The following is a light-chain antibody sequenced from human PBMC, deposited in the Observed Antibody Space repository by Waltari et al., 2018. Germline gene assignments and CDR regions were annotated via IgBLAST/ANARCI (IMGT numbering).Light chain of an antibody. CDR3: LEHDNFPTHT. V-gene: IGKV5-2*01. J-gene: IGKJ2*01. Sequence: ETTLTQSPAFMSATPRDKVNISCRASQDIDDEMNWYQQKPGEGAIFIIQEATTLVPGIPPRFSGSGYGTDLTLTINNIQSEDVASYFCLEHDNFPTHTFGQGTKLEIK. CDR1: QDIDDE. CDR2: EAT.